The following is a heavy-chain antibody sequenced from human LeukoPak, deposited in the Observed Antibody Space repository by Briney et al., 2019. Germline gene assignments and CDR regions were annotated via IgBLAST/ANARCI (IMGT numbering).Heavy chain of an antibody. CDR1: GITLSNYG. CDR2: ISGSGGST. V-gene: IGHV3-23*01. Sequence: GGSLRLSCAVSGITLSNYGMSWVRQAPGKGLEWVAGISGSGGSTNFADSVKGRFTISRDNPRNTLYLQMNSLRAEDTAAYFCARRAVVIRVILVGFHKEAYYFDSWGQGALVTVSS. J-gene: IGHJ4*02. D-gene: IGHD3-22*01. CDR3: ARRAVVIRVILVGFHKEAYYFDS.